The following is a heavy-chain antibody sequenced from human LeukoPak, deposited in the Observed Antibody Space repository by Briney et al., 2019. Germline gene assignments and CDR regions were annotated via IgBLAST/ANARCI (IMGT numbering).Heavy chain of an antibody. CDR1: GFTFSSYA. J-gene: IGHJ4*02. V-gene: IGHV3-23*01. CDR2: ICGSGGRT. Sequence: PGGSLRLSCAASGFTFSSYAMSWVRQAPGKGLEWVSDICGSGGRTYSADSVRGQFTISRDNSKNTLYLQMNSLKAEDTAVYYCAKDFIFGGSGMSSTKPPQYYFDYWGQGTLVTVSS. CDR3: AKDFIFGGSGMSSTKPPQYYFDY. D-gene: IGHD3-10*01.